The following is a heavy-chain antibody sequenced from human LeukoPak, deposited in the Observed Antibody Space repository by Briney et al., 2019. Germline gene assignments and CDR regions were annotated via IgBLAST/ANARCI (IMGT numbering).Heavy chain of an antibody. CDR1: GFTFTSYG. J-gene: IGHJ4*02. Sequence: GGSLRLSCAASGFTFTSYGMHWVRQAPGKGLEWVALITYDGYYKYYSDSVKGRFTISSDTSKNTVYLQMNSLRAEDTAVYYCARDLSPVVRASPMGYWGQGTLVTVSS. V-gene: IGHV3-30*03. CDR3: ARDLSPVVRASPMGY. D-gene: IGHD3-10*01. CDR2: ITYDGYYK.